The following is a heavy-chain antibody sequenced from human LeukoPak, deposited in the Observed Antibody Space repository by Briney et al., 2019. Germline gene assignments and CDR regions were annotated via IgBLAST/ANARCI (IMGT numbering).Heavy chain of an antibody. CDR3: AKDLGVYSSSPQFEY. D-gene: IGHD6-13*01. V-gene: IGHV3-23*01. CDR2: ISGSGGST. Sequence: PGGSLRLSCAASGFTFSSYAMSWVRQAPGKGLEWVSAISGSGGSTYYADSVKGRFTISRDNSKNTLYLQMNSLRAEDTAVYYCAKDLGVYSSSPQFEYWGQGTLVTVSS. J-gene: IGHJ4*02. CDR1: GFTFSSYA.